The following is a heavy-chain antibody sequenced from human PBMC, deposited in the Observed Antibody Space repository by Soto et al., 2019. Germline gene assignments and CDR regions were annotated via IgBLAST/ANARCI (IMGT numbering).Heavy chain of an antibody. CDR2: IYYSGST. J-gene: IGHJ4*02. CDR1: GDSMSSSDYY. Sequence: SETLSLTCAVSGDSMSSSDYYWGWIRQPPGKGLEWIGSIYYSGSTYYNPSLQSRVAISVDTSKNQFSLKLKSVTAADTAIYYCARRTVNIRTFYSGLKTPCFDYWGQRAPVTVSS. V-gene: IGHV4-39*01. CDR3: ARRTVNIRTFYSGLKTPCFDY. D-gene: IGHD6-19*01.